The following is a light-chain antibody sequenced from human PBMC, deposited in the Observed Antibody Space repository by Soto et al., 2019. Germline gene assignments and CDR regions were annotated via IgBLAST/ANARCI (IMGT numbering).Light chain of an antibody. CDR1: ISDVGGYNY. CDR2: EVN. V-gene: IGLV2-8*01. CDR3: SSYAGSSNV. Sequence: QSALTQPASSSGSPGQSVAISCTGTISDVGGYNYVSWYQQHPGKAPKLMIYEVNKRPSGVPDRFSGSKSGNTASLTVSGLQAEDEADYYCSSYAGSSNVFRTGTKVTVL. J-gene: IGLJ1*01.